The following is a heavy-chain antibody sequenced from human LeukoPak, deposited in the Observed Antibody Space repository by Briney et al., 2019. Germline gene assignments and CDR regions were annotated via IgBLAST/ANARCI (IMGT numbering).Heavy chain of an antibody. CDR1: GGTFSSYA. CDR2: IIPIFGTA. CDR3: ARVNSWQQLVHMIFDY. V-gene: IGHV1-69*06. Sequence: ASVKVSCKASGGTFSSYAIRWVRQAPGQGLEWMGGIIPIFGTANYAQKFQGRVTITADKSTSTAYMELSSLRSEDTAVYYCARVNSWQQLVHMIFDYWGQGTLVTVSS. D-gene: IGHD6-13*01. J-gene: IGHJ4*02.